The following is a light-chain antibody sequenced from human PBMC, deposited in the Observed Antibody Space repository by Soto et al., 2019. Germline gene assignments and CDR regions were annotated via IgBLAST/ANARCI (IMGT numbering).Light chain of an antibody. CDR1: QSVSSSY. Sequence: EIVLTQSPGTLSLSPGERATLSCRASQSVSSSYLAWYQQKPGQAPRLLIYGASSRATVIPDRFSGSGSGTDFTLTISRLEPEDFAVYYCQQYCSSPLPFTFGPGTKVDIK. V-gene: IGKV3-20*01. J-gene: IGKJ3*01. CDR3: QQYCSSPLPFT. CDR2: GAS.